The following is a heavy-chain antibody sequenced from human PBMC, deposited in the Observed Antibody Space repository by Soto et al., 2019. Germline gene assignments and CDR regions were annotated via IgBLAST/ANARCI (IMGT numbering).Heavy chain of an antibody. J-gene: IGHJ4*02. V-gene: IGHV1-18*01. Sequence: QVHLVQSGAEVKKPGASVKVSCKSSGYAFTTYGITLVRHAPGQGLEWMGWISAHSGNTNDAQKLQGRVTGTRDTSTSTAYMEMRSLRSDDTAVYYCAGGRYGDYWGQGAMVTVSS. CDR1: GYAFTTYG. CDR2: ISAHSGNT. CDR3: AGGRYGDY. D-gene: IGHD1-1*01.